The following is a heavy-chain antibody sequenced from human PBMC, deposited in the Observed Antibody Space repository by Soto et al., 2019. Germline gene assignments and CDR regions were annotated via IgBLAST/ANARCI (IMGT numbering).Heavy chain of an antibody. CDR1: GFTFSTYA. D-gene: IGHD3-22*01. CDR2: ISSGSTTI. Sequence: XGSLRLSCAPSGFTFSTYAINWVRKAPGKGLEWLSYISSGSTTIFYAGSVKGRFTVSRDNAKNSMYLQMNGLRDEDTAVYYCARGGYYDQKGFNIWGQGTMVTVSS. V-gene: IGHV3-48*02. CDR3: ARGGYYDQKGFNI. J-gene: IGHJ3*02.